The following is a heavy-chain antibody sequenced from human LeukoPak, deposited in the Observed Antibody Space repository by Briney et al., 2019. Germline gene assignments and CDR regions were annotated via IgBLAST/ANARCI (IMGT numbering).Heavy chain of an antibody. V-gene: IGHV3-48*04. CDR2: ISSSGSTI. Sequence: PGGSLRLSCAASGFTFSSYGMHWVRQAPGKGLEWVSYISSSGSTIYYADSVKGRFTISRDNAKTSLYLQMNSPRAEDTAVYYCARDLSGVTGYTYGRGIDYWGQGTLVTVSS. CDR1: GFTFSSYG. D-gene: IGHD5-18*01. J-gene: IGHJ4*02. CDR3: ARDLSGVTGYTYGRGIDY.